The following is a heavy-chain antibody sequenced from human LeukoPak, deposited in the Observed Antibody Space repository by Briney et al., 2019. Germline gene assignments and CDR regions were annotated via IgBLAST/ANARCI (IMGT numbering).Heavy chain of an antibody. V-gene: IGHV3-30*02. CDR2: IRYDGSNK. CDR1: GFTFSSYG. CDR3: AKEHGSAVYYYYYMDV. Sequence: SGGSLRLSCAASGFTFSSYGMHWVRQAPGKGLEWVAFIRYDGSNKYYADSVKGQFTISRDNSRNTLYLQMNSLRAEDTAVYYCAKEHGSAVYYYYYMDVWGKGTTVTISS. D-gene: IGHD1-26*01. J-gene: IGHJ6*03.